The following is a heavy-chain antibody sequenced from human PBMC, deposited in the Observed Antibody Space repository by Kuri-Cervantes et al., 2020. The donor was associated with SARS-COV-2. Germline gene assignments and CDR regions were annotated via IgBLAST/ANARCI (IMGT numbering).Heavy chain of an antibody. CDR1: GYTFTSYG. CDR2: ISAYNGNT. Sequence: ASVKVSCKASGYTFTSYGISWVRQAPGQGLEWMGWISAYNGNTNCAQKLQGRVTITADESTSTAYMELSSLRSEDTAVYYCARQVVKGKFDYWGQGTLVTVSS. V-gene: IGHV1-18*04. J-gene: IGHJ4*02. CDR3: ARQVVKGKFDY. D-gene: IGHD3-22*01.